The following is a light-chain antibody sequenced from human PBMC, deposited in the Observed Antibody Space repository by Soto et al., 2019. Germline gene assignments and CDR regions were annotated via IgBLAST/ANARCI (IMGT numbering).Light chain of an antibody. V-gene: IGLV2-14*01. Sequence: QSALTQPASVSGSPGQSITISCTGSSSDVGGYNYVSWYQQHPGKAPKLMIYDVSDRPSGVSNRLSGSKSGNTASLTISGLQPEDEADYYCSSYTSSSTYVFGTGTQLTVL. CDR3: SSYTSSSTYV. CDR1: SSDVGGYNY. J-gene: IGLJ1*01. CDR2: DVS.